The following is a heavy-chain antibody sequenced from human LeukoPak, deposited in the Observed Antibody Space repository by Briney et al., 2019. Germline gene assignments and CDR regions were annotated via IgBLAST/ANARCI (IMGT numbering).Heavy chain of an antibody. D-gene: IGHD3-22*01. CDR1: GFTFSDYA. CDR3: AKDGNHYYDSSGYYRALDY. V-gene: IGHV3-48*04. Sequence: GGSLRLSCAVSGFTFSDYAMNWVRQAPGKGLEWVSYISSSGSTIYYADSVKGRFTISRDNAKNSLYLQMNSLRAEDTAVYYCAKDGNHYYDSSGYYRALDYWGQGTLVTVSS. J-gene: IGHJ4*02. CDR2: ISSSGSTI.